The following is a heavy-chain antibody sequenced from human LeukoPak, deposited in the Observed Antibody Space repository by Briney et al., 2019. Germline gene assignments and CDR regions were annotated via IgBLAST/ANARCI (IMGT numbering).Heavy chain of an antibody. CDR3: AKDGVAGTFSPHY. J-gene: IGHJ4*02. D-gene: IGHD6-19*01. CDR1: GFTFSSYA. V-gene: IGHV3-23*01. Sequence: GGSLRLSCAASGFTFSSYAMSWVRQAPGKGLEWVSATSGSGGSTYYADSVKGRFTISRDNSKNTLYLQMNSLRAEDTVVYYCAKDGVAGTFSPHYWGQGTLVTVSS. CDR2: TSGSGGST.